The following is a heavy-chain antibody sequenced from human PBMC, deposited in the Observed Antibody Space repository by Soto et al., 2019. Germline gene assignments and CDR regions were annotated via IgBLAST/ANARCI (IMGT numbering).Heavy chain of an antibody. CDR1: GFTFSRHT. Sequence: QVQLVESGGGVVQPGRSLRLSCAASGFTFSRHTMHWVRQAPGKGLEWVAGISDDGSNTYYADYVKGRFNISRDNSKNTLYLQMNSHSIEDTVVHHCAREMYYDFWSGFNTQPYYFDDWGQVTRVTVSS. CDR3: AREMYYDFWSGFNTQPYYFDD. D-gene: IGHD3-3*01. V-gene: IGHV3-30-3*01. CDR2: ISDDGSNT. J-gene: IGHJ4*02.